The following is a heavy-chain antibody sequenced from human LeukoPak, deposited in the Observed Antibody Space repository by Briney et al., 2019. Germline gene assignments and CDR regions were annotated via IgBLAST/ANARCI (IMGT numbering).Heavy chain of an antibody. CDR3: ARGGYCSGGSCYPTRRAMDY. D-gene: IGHD2-15*01. CDR2: INHSGST. V-gene: IGHV4-34*01. Sequence: PSETLSLTCAVYGGSISGYYWSWIRQPPGKGLEWIGEINHSGSTNYNPSLKSRVTISVDTSKNQFSLKLSSVTAADTAVYYCARGGYCSGGSCYPTRRAMDYWGQGTLVTVSS. CDR1: GGSISGYY. J-gene: IGHJ4*02.